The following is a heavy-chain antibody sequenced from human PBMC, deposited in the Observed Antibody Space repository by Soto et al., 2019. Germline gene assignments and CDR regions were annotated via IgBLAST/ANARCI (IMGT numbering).Heavy chain of an antibody. CDR3: ARDYYDSSGYLVYYYGMDV. CDR1: GGTFSSYA. CDR2: IIPIFGTA. D-gene: IGHD3-22*01. V-gene: IGHV1-69*01. Sequence: QVQLVQSGAEVKKPGSSVKVSCKASGGTFSSYAISWVRQAPGQGLEWMGGIIPIFGTANYAQKFQGRVTITADESTSTAYMELSSLRSEDTAVYYCARDYYDSSGYLVYYYGMDVWGQGTTVTVSS. J-gene: IGHJ6*02.